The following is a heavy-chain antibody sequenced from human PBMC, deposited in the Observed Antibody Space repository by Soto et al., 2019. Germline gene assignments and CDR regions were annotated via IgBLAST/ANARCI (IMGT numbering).Heavy chain of an antibody. CDR1: GYTFTSYG. CDR2: ISAYNGNT. D-gene: IGHD2-21*02. Sequence: QVQLVQSGAEVKKPGASVKVSCKASGYTFTSYGISWVRQAPGQGLEWMGWISAYNGNTNYAQKLQGRVTMTTDTSTSTAYMELRSLRSDDTAVYYCARDDGDVTTLTYYCYGMDVWGQGTTVTVSS. J-gene: IGHJ6*02. V-gene: IGHV1-18*01. CDR3: ARDDGDVTTLTYYCYGMDV.